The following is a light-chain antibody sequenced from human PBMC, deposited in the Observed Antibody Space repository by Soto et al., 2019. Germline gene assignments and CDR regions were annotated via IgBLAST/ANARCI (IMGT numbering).Light chain of an antibody. J-gene: IGKJ1*01. CDR1: QSVSSSY. V-gene: IGKV3-20*01. CDR2: DAS. CDR3: QQYVKSPPSWT. Sequence: ETVLTQSPGTLSLFPGERATLSCRARQSVSSSYLAWYQQKPGQAPRLLIYDASSRATGIPDRFSGSGSGTYFTLTISRLEPEDFAVYYCQQYVKSPPSWTFGQGTKVEIK.